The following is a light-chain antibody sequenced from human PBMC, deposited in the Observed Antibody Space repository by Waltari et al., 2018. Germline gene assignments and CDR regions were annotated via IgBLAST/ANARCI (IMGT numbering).Light chain of an antibody. CDR1: QSIATY. Sequence: DIQLTQSPSSLSASAGDRVTITCRASQSIATYLNWYQQKPGKAPILLIYAASSLQFGVPSRFSGSGSGTDITLAISSLQPEDFATYFCQQSYSAPHTFGGGTQVDIK. V-gene: IGKV1-39*01. CDR2: AAS. CDR3: QQSYSAPHT. J-gene: IGKJ4*01.